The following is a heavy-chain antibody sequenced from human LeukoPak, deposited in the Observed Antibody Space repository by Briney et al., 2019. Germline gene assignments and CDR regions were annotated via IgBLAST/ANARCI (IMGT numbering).Heavy chain of an antibody. CDR1: GGSFSGYY. J-gene: IGHJ4*02. CDR3: ARGRGYSYGYGPGYFDY. V-gene: IGHV4-34*01. CDR2: INHSGST. Sequence: PSETLSLSCAVYGGSFSGYYWSWIRQPPGKGLEWIGEINHSGSTNYNPSLKSRVTISVDTSKNQFSLKLSSVTAADTAVYYCARGRGYSYGYGPGYFDYWGQGTLVTVSS. D-gene: IGHD5-18*01.